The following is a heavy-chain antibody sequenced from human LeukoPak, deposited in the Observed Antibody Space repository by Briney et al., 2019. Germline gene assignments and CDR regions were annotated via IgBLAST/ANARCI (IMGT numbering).Heavy chain of an antibody. J-gene: IGHJ3*02. CDR1: DGSISSGGFS. Sequence: PSETLSLTCTVSDGSISSGGFSWSWVRQHPGKGLEWIGYIYDNGRTKYNSSLKSRLTISVDPPNNQFSLKLTSVTAADTAVYYCARSGYYAFDIWGQGTMVTVSS. CDR2: IYDNGRT. V-gene: IGHV4-31*03. CDR3: ARSGYYAFDI. D-gene: IGHD3-3*01.